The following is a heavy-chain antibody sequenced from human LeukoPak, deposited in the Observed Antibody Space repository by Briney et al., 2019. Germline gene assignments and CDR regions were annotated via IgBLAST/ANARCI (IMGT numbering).Heavy chain of an antibody. V-gene: IGHV3-23*01. CDR3: AKGRSGWYEGLDY. CDR2: ISHGGDSA. J-gene: IGHJ4*02. CDR1: GFTFSTYA. Sequence: PGGSLRLSCTASGFTFSTYAMTWVRQAPGKGLEWVSVISHGGDSAWYADSVKGRFTISRDSSKSTLFLQMNSLRADDTAIYYCAKGRSGWYEGLDYWAQVILVTVSS. D-gene: IGHD6-19*01.